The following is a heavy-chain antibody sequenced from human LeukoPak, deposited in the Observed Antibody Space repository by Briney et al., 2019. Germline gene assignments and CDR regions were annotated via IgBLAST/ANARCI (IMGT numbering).Heavy chain of an antibody. CDR1: GYTFTSYG. J-gene: IGHJ4*02. Sequence: ASVKVSCKASGYTFTSYGISWVRQAPGQGLEWMGWISGYSGNTNYVQKFQGRVTMATDTSTSTVYMELRSLRSDDTAVYYCARDIATVAHQEWGQGTLVTVSS. CDR2: ISGYSGNT. D-gene: IGHD2-15*01. V-gene: IGHV1-18*01. CDR3: ARDIATVAHQE.